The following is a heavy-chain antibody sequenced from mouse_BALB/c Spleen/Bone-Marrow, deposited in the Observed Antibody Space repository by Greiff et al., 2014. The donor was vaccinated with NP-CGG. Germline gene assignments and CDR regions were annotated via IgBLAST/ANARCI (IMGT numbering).Heavy chain of an antibody. V-gene: IGHV14-3*02. CDR1: GFNIKDTY. J-gene: IGHJ2*01. Sequence: QLQQSXAELVKPGASVKLSCTASGFNIKDTYMHWVKQRPEQGLEWIGRIDPANGNAKYDPKFQGKATITADTSSNTAYLQLSSLTSEDTAVYYCARDYYGSSYFDYWGQGTTLTVSS. CDR2: IDPANGNA. CDR3: ARDYYGSSYFDY. D-gene: IGHD1-1*01.